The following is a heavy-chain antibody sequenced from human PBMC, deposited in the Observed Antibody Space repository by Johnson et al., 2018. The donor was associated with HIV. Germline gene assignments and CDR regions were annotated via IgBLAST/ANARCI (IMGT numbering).Heavy chain of an antibody. V-gene: IGHV3-15*01. J-gene: IGHJ3*02. D-gene: IGHD2-2*03. CDR3: TRDAKLRPLDGPDDAFDI. CDR2: IKSKTDGGTT. CDR1: GFTFSNAW. Sequence: MQLVESGGGLVKPGGSLRLSCAASGFTFSNAWMSWVRQAPGKGLEWVGRIKSKTDGGTTDYAAPVKGRFTISRDDSKNTLYLQMNSLKTEDTAVYYCTRDAKLRPLDGPDDAFDIWGQGKMVTVSS.